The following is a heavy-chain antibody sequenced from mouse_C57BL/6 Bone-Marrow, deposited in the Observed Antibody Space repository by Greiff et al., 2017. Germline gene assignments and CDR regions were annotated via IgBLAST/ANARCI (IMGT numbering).Heavy chain of an antibody. J-gene: IGHJ1*03. Sequence: EVMLVESGGGLVQPKGSLKLSCAASGFSFNTYAMNWVRQAPGTGLEWVARIRSKSNNYATYYADSVKDRFTISRDDSESMLYLQMNNLKTEDTAMYYCVREEPRYFDVWGTGTTVTVSS. CDR1: GFSFNTYA. V-gene: IGHV10-1*01. CDR2: IRSKSNNYAT. CDR3: VREEPRYFDV.